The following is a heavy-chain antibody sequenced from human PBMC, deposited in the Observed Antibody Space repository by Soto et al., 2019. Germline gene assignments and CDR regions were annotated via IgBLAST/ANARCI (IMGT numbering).Heavy chain of an antibody. CDR1: GGSISSGGYS. V-gene: IGHV4-30-2*01. CDR3: ARYQLEGNWIDP. CDR2: IYHSGGT. D-gene: IGHD1-1*01. Sequence: QLQLQESGSGLVRPSQTLSLTCAVSGGSISSGGYSWNWIRQPPGKGLAWIGYIYHSGGTLYNPSLDSTATLSVDKSKNQFSLKLTSVTAADTAVSCSARYQLEGNWIDPWGQGTLVTVSS. J-gene: IGHJ5*02.